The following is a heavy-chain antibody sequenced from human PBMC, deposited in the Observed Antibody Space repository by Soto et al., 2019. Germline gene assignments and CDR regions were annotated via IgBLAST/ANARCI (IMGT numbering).Heavy chain of an antibody. J-gene: IGHJ5*02. Sequence: SETLSLTCTVSGGSISSSSYYWGWIRQPPGKGLEWIGSIYYSGSTYYNPSLKSRVTISVDTSKNQFSLKLSSVTAADTAVYSCARIEQQAGRWFDPWGQGTLVTVYS. V-gene: IGHV4-39*01. CDR2: IYYSGST. CDR1: GGSISSSSYY. CDR3: ARIEQQAGRWFDP. D-gene: IGHD6-13*01.